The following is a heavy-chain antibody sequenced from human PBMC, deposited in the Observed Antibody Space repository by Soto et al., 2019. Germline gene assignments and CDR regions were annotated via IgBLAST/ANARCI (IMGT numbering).Heavy chain of an antibody. CDR1: GFTLSAYW. V-gene: IGHV3-7*05. D-gene: IGHD6-13*01. J-gene: IGHJ3*02. CDR3: ARDVSPASSSLYLDAFDI. Sequence: EVQLEESGGDLVQPGGSLRLSCAASGFTLSAYWMTWVRQAPGKGLEWVANINRDGSKKSYLDSVRGRFTISRDNVGNSLYLQMDSQRADDTALYYCARDVSPASSSLYLDAFDIWGQGTMVTVSS. CDR2: INRDGSKK.